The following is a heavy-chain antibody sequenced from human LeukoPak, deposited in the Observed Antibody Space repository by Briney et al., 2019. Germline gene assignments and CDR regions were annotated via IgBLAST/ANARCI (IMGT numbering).Heavy chain of an antibody. J-gene: IGHJ3*02. CDR2: INPGGGST. CDR3: ARDTDYGDYRRNAFDI. D-gene: IGHD4-17*01. CDR1: GYTFTSYY. V-gene: IGHV1-46*03. Sequence: ASVKVSCKASGYTFTSYYMHWVRQAPGQGLEWMGIINPGGGSTSYAQKFQGRVTMTRDTSTSTVYMELSSLRSEDTAVYYCARDTDYGDYRRNAFDIWGQGTMVTVSS.